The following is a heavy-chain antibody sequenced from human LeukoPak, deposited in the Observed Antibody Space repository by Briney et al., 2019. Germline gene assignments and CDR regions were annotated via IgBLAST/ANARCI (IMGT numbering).Heavy chain of an antibody. CDR1: GSSISSCDHY. Sequence: SQTLSLTCTVSGSSISSCDHYWGWIPQHPEKGLEWIGYIYYSGSTHYNPSLKSRVTISVDTSKNHFSLKLRSVTAADTAVYYCAREVIVEVVTARVFDPWGQGTLVTVSS. V-gene: IGHV4-31*03. CDR3: AREVIVEVVTARVFDP. D-gene: IGHD2-21*02. J-gene: IGHJ5*02. CDR2: IYYSGST.